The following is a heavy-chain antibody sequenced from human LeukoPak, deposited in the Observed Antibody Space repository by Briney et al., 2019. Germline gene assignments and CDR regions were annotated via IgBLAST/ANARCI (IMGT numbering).Heavy chain of an antibody. D-gene: IGHD2-21*02. J-gene: IGHJ1*01. CDR2: IIPIFGTA. CDR3: ARDPVVVTATTACQH. V-gene: IGHV1-69*01. Sequence: MGGIIPIFGTANYAQKFQGRVTITADESTSTAYMELSSLRSEDTAVYYCARDPVVVTATTACQHWGQGSLVTVSS.